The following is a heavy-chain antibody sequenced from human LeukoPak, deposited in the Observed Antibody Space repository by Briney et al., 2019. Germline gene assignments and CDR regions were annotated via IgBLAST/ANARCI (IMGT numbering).Heavy chain of an antibody. CDR1: GYTFTSYG. CDR3: ARTRGSSSRNLYYFDS. J-gene: IGHJ4*02. V-gene: IGHV1-18*01. Sequence: ASVKASCKASGYTFTSYGISWVRQAPGQGLEWMGWISAYNGNTNYAQKFQGRVTMTTDTSTSTAYMELRSLTSDDTAVYYCARTRGSSSRNLYYFDSWGQGTLVTVSS. D-gene: IGHD6-13*01. CDR2: ISAYNGNT.